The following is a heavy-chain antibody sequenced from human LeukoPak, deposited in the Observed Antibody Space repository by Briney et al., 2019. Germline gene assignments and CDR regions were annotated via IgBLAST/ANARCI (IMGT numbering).Heavy chain of an antibody. J-gene: IGHJ4*02. V-gene: IGHV3-53*01. CDR1: GFTVSSNY. CDR3: ARGYYDSSGYYEGD. CDR2: IYSGGST. Sequence: GGSLRLSCAASGFTVSSNYMSWVRQAPGKGLEWVSVIYSGGSTYYADSVKGRFTISRDNSKNTLYLQMNSLRAEDTAVYYCARGYYDSSGYYEGDWGQGTLVTVSS. D-gene: IGHD3-22*01.